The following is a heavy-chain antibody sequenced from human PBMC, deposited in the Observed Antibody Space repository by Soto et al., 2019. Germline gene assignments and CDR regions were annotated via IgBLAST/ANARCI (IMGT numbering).Heavy chain of an antibody. CDR1: GFTFSDYY. CDR2: ISEGGTTI. J-gene: IGHJ3*02. CDR3: APHVSCSGGRCQYDAFAI. V-gene: IGHV3-11*01. D-gene: IGHD2-15*01. Sequence: GGSLRLSCAGSGFTFSDYYMSWIRQAPGKGLEWVSHISEGGTTIYYSDSVKGRFTVSRDDAKNSLYLQMNSLRVADTAAYYCAPHVSCSGGRCQYDAFAIRGQGTMVTVSS.